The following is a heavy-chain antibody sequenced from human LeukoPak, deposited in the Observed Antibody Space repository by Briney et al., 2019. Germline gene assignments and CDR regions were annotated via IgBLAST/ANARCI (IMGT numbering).Heavy chain of an antibody. CDR1: GYTFTGYY. CDR3: ARSSTRLWLVRGNYFDY. CDR2: INPNSGGT. D-gene: IGHD6-19*01. V-gene: IGHV1-2*04. Sequence: ASVKVSCKASGYTFTGYYMHWVRQAPGQGLEWMGWINPNSGGTNYAQKFQGWVTMTRDTSISTAYMELGRLRSDDTAVYYCARSSTRLWLVRGNYFDYWGQGTLVTVSS. J-gene: IGHJ4*02.